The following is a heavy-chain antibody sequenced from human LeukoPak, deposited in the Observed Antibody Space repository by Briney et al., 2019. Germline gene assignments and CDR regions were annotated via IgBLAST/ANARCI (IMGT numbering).Heavy chain of an antibody. J-gene: IGHJ4*02. V-gene: IGHV1-46*01. CDR2: INPSGGST. CDR1: GYTFTSYY. CDR3: AVTGDYAITWDY. D-gene: IGHD4-17*01. Sequence: ASVKVSCKASGYTFTSYYMHWVRQAPGQGLEWMGIINPSGGSTSYAQKFQGRVTMTRDTSTSTVYMELSRLRSDDTAVYYCAVTGDYAITWDYWGQGTLVTVSS.